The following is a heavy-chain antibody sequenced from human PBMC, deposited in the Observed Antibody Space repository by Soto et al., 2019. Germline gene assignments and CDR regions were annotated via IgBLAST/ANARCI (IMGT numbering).Heavy chain of an antibody. CDR3: ARDRLMATAGTARHYFGLDV. J-gene: IGHJ6*02. CDR1: GGSIRSGGYY. CDR2: IYYSGNT. D-gene: IGHD5-18*01. V-gene: IGHV4-31*01. Sequence: QVQLQESGPGLVKPSQTLSLTCTVSGGSIRSGGYYWSWVRQNPRRGLEWIGNIYYSGNTYYNPSLKSQLTISVDTSKTQFSLNLSSVTAADTAVYYCARDRLMATAGTARHYFGLDVWGQGTTVTVSS.